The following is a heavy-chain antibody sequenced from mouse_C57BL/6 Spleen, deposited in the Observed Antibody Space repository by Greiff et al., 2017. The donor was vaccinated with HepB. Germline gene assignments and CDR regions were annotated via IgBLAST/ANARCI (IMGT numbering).Heavy chain of an antibody. J-gene: IGHJ4*01. CDR2: IDPANGTT. D-gene: IGHD1-1*01. CDR3: ARPITTVVEDYAMDY. CDR1: GFNIKNTY. V-gene: IGHV14-3*01. Sequence: VQLQQSVAELVRPGASVKLSCTASGFNIKNTYMHWVKQRPEQGLEWIGRIDPANGTTKYAPKFQGKATITADTSSNTAYLQLSSLTSEDTAIYYCARPITTVVEDYAMDYWGQGTSVTVSS.